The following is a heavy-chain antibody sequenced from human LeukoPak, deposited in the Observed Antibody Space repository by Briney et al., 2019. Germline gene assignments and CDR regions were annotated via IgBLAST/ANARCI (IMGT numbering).Heavy chain of an antibody. D-gene: IGHD4/OR15-4a*01. Sequence: PRSLSLTCTVSGASISSGGFYWSWIRQLPGKGLEWIAYIYHSASTYYNPSLKSRLTISVATSKNQFSLKLSSVTAADTAVYYCARVPLTIPGVDYWGQGTLVT. CDR3: ARVPLTIPGVDY. J-gene: IGHJ4*02. V-gene: IGHV4-31*03. CDR2: IYHSAST. CDR1: GASISSGGFY.